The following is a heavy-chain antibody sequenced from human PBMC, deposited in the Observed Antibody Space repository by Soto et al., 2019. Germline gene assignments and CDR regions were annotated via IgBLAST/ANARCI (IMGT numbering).Heavy chain of an antibody. CDR3: ARLVVAATPGFYYYYYGMDV. Sequence: SETLSLTCTVSGGSISSSSYYWGWIRQPPGKGLEWIGSIYYSGSTYYNPSLKSRVTISVDTSKNQFSLKLSSVTAADTAVHYCARLVVAATPGFYYYYYGMDVWGQGTTVTVSS. V-gene: IGHV4-39*01. CDR2: IYYSGST. J-gene: IGHJ6*02. D-gene: IGHD2-15*01. CDR1: GGSISSSSYY.